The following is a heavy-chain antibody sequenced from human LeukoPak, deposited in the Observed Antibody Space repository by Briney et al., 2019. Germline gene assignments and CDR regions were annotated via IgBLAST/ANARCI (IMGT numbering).Heavy chain of an antibody. V-gene: IGHV4-34*01. CDR3: ARGSRVLYYDFWSGYPNNWFDP. Sequence: SETLSLTCAVYGGSFSGYYWSWIRQPPGKGLEWIGEINHSGSTNYNPSLKSRVTISVDTSKNQFSLKLSSVTAADTAVYYCARGSRVLYYDFWSGYPNNWFDPWGQGTLVTVFS. CDR2: INHSGST. CDR1: GGSFSGYY. J-gene: IGHJ5*02. D-gene: IGHD3-3*01.